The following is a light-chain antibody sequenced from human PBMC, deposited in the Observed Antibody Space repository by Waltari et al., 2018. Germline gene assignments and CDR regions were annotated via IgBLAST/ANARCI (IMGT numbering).Light chain of an antibody. CDR3: QHYLRLPAT. Sequence: EIVLTQSPGTLSLSPGERATLPCRASQSVSRALAWYQQKPGQAPRLLIYGASNGATGIPDRFSGSGSGTDFSLTISSLEPEDFAVYYCQHYLRLPATFGQGTKVEIK. CDR1: QSVSRA. V-gene: IGKV3-20*01. J-gene: IGKJ1*01. CDR2: GAS.